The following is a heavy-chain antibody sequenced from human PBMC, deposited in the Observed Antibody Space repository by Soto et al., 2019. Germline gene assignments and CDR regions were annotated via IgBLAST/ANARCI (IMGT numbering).Heavy chain of an antibody. Sequence: PSETLSLTCTVSGGSISSYYWSWIRQPPGKGLEWIGYIYYSGSTNYNPSLKSRVTISVDTSKNQFSLKLSSVTAADTAVYYCAREVGDYGSGSSHAAPYYYSGMDVWGQGTTVTVSS. J-gene: IGHJ6*02. D-gene: IGHD3-10*01. CDR2: IYYSGST. CDR1: GGSISSYY. CDR3: AREVGDYGSGSSHAAPYYYSGMDV. V-gene: IGHV4-59*01.